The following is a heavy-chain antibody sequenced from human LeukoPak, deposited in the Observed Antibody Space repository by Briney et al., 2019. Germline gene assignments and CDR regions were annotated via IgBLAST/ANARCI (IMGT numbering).Heavy chain of an antibody. CDR3: ARAPGEGGYDSEYMDV. J-gene: IGHJ6*03. V-gene: IGHV1-46*01. Sequence: ASVKVSCKASGYTFTSYHIHWVRQAPGQGLEWMGIINPSGGRTSYAQKFQGRVTMTRDVSTSTVYMELSSLRSEDTAVYYCARAPGEGGYDSEYMDVWGKGTTVTVSS. D-gene: IGHD5-12*01. CDR2: INPSGGRT. CDR1: GYTFTSYH.